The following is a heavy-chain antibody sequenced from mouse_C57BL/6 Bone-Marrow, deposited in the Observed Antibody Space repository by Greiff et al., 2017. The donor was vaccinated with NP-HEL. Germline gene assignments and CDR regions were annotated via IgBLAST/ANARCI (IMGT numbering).Heavy chain of an antibody. CDR1: GYTFTDYE. D-gene: IGHD1-1*01. J-gene: IGHJ2*01. CDR3: TRSPYYGSSYFDY. CDR2: IDPETGGT. Sequence: QVQLKQSGAELVRPGASVTLSCKASGYTFTDYEMHWVKQTPVHGLEWIGAIDPETGGTAYNQKFKGKAILTADKSSSTAYMELRSLTSEDSAVYYCTRSPYYGSSYFDYWGQGTTLTVSS. V-gene: IGHV1-15*01.